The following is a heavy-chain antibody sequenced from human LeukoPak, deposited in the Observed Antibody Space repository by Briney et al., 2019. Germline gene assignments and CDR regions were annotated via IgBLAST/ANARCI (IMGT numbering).Heavy chain of an antibody. CDR3: ARAMDV. V-gene: IGHV3-7*03. Sequence: GGSLRLSCAASGFMFSSNWMSWVRLAPGKGLEWVANIKQDESEEYYVDSVKGRFTISRDNAKNSLYLQMNSLRAEDTAVYYCARAMDVWGQGTTVTVFS. CDR1: GFMFSSNW. CDR2: IKQDESEE. J-gene: IGHJ6*02.